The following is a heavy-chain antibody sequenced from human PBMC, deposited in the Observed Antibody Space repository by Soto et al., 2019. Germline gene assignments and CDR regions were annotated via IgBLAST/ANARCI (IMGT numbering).Heavy chain of an antibody. CDR3: ARNPPLRGGATTEDS. Sequence: ASVKVSCKASGGTFTGYYMHWVLQAPGQGLDWMGLINPNSGGTNYAQKFRGRFTMTGHTPISTPYRERSGLSSDDRAVFYCARNPPLRGGATTEDSGGRGPLVPVSS. CDR1: GGTFTGYY. D-gene: IGHD1-26*01. J-gene: IGHJ4*02. CDR2: INPNSGGT. V-gene: IGHV1-2*02.